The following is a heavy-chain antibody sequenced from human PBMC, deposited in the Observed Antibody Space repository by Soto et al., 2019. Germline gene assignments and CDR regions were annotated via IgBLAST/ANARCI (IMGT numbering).Heavy chain of an antibody. D-gene: IGHD3-10*01. J-gene: IGHJ6*02. CDR3: ARGSYGSGSWRNYYYGIDV. CDR1: GFTFSSYW. CDR2: IKQDGSEK. Sequence: PGGSLRLSCAASGFTFSSYWMSWVRQAPGKGLEWVANIKQDGSEKYYVDSVKGRFTISRDNAKNSLYLQMNSLRAEDTAVYYCARGSYGSGSWRNYYYGIDVWGQGTTVTVSS. V-gene: IGHV3-7*01.